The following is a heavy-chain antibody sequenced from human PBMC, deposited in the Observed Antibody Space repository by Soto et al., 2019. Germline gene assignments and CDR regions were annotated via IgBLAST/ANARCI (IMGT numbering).Heavy chain of an antibody. CDR2: VNHSGST. CDR1: GGSFSSYY. CDR3: ARGGGYDYLDYYYGMDV. Sequence: PSEPLSLTCAVYGGSFSSYYWSWIRQSPGKGLEWIGEVNHSGSTNYNPSLKSRVTISVDTSKSHFSLKLTSITAADTAVYYCARGGGYDYLDYYYGMDVWGQGTTVTVSS. J-gene: IGHJ6*02. D-gene: IGHD5-12*01. V-gene: IGHV4-34*01.